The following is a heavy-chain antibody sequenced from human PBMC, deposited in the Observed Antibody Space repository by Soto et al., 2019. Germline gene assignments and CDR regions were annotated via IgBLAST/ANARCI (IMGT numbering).Heavy chain of an antibody. CDR1: GGSISSSSYY. CDR3: ATILWFVDWYYYYGMDV. J-gene: IGHJ6*02. D-gene: IGHD3-10*01. CDR2: IYYSGST. V-gene: IGHV4-39*01. Sequence: TSETLSLTCTVSGGSISSSSYYWGWIRQPPGKGLEWIGSIYYSGSTYYNPSLKSRVTISVDTSKNQFSLKLSSVTAADTAVYYCATILWFVDWYYYYGMDVWGQGTTVTVSS.